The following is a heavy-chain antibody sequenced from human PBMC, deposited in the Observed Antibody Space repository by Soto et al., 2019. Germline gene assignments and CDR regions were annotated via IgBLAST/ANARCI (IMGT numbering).Heavy chain of an antibody. CDR1: GFTFSTYP. J-gene: IGHJ6*01. CDR3: ARDLITHPDNHYHFYYAMDV. V-gene: IGHV3-30-3*01. CDR2: ISFDGGND. D-gene: IGHD3-22*01. Sequence: QVQLAESGGGVVQPGKSVRLSCAASGFTFSTYPMHWVRQAPGKGLEWLAVISFDGGNDFYADSVKGRFTISRDNSKNTLYLQMHNLRTEDTAVYCCARDLITHPDNHYHFYYAMDVWGQGTTVSVSS.